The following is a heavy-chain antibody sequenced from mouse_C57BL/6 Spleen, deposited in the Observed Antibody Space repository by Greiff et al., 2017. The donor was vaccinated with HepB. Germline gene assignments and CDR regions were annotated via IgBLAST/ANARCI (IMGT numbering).Heavy chain of an antibody. CDR3: ARSRDGYHWYFDV. CDR1: GYTFTSYW. V-gene: IGHV1-52*01. CDR2: IDPSDSET. D-gene: IGHD2-3*01. J-gene: IGHJ1*03. Sequence: VQLQQPGAELVRPGSSVKLSCKASGYTFTSYWMHWVKQRPIQGLEWIGNIDPSDSETHYNQKFKDKATLTVDKSSSTAYMQLSSLTSEDSAVYYCARSRDGYHWYFDVWGTGTTVTVSS.